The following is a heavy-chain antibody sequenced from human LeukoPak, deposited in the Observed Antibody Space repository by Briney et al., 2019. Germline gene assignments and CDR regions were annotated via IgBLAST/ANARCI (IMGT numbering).Heavy chain of an antibody. CDR2: IKEDSSEK. CDR3: ARILWRGVAGKCLDS. D-gene: IGHD3-3*01. Sequence: PGGPLRLSCAASGFTFSSYWMTWVRQAPGKGLKWVATIKEDSSEKYFVDSVKGRFTISRDNAKNSLSLKMDSLTAEDTAVYCWARILWRGVAGKCLDSWGQGTQVTVST. CDR1: GFTFSSYW. V-gene: IGHV3-7*01. J-gene: IGHJ5*01.